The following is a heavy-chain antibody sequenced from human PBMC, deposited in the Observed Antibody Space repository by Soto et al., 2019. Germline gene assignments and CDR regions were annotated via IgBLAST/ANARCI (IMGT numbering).Heavy chain of an antibody. D-gene: IGHD6-19*01. J-gene: IGHJ4*02. CDR3: AKIAVAGPYFDY. CDR2: ISWNSGSI. V-gene: IGHV3-9*01. CDR1: GFTFDDYA. Sequence: EVQLVESGGGLVQPGRSLRLSCAASGFTFDDYAMHWVRQAPGKGLEWVSGISWNSGSIGYADSVKGRFTISRDNAKNSLYPQMNSLRAEDTALYYCAKIAVAGPYFDYWGQGTLVTVSS.